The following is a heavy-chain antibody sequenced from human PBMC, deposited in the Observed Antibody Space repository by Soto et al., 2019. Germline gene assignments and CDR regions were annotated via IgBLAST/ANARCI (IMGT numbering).Heavy chain of an antibody. CDR3: ARGINYYDSSGDSWFDP. CDR1: GGSISSYY. Sequence: PSETLSLTCTVSGGSISSYYWTWIRQPPGKGLEWIGYIYHTGTTNYNTSLKGRVTISVDRSKNQFSLKLSSVTAADTAMYYCARGINYYDSSGDSWFDPWGQGTLVTVSS. CDR2: IYHTGTT. D-gene: IGHD3-22*01. J-gene: IGHJ5*02. V-gene: IGHV4-59*12.